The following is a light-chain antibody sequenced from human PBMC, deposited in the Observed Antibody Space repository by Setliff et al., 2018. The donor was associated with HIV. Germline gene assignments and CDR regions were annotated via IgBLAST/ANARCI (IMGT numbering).Light chain of an antibody. J-gene: IGLJ1*01. V-gene: IGLV2-14*01. CDR3: SSYTSSDTYV. Sequence: QSALTQPASVSGSPGQSITISCTGTNSDVGGYNYVSWYQQYPGKAPKLMIYEVSNRPSGVSNRFSGSKSGSTASLTISGLQAEDEAEYYCSSYTSSDTYVFGTGTKVTVL. CDR1: NSDVGGYNY. CDR2: EVS.